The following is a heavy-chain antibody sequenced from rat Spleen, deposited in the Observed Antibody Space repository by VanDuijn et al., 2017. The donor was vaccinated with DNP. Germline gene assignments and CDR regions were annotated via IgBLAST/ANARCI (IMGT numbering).Heavy chain of an antibody. Sequence: EVQLVESGGGLVQPGRSLKLSCAASGFTFSSFAMAWVRQAPKKGLEWVATITSGGSNTYYPDSVKGRFTISRDNAKSTLYLQMDSLRSEDTATYYCARRGTVMSFDYWGQGVMVTVSS. J-gene: IGHJ2*01. D-gene: IGHD1-12*01. CDR2: ITSGGSNT. CDR1: GFTFSSFA. V-gene: IGHV5-25*01. CDR3: ARRGTVMSFDY.